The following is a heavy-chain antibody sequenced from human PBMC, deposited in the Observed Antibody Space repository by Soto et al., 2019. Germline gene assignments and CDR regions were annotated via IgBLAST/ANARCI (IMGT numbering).Heavy chain of an antibody. Sequence: SETLSLTCTVSGASISTYYWSWIRQPLGKGLEWIGYISYSGSTNYNPSLKSRVTISFDASKNEISLQVRSATAADAAVYYCARDLKEYCSDGKCNWFDPWSQATLVTVS. V-gene: IGHV4-59*01. CDR2: ISYSGST. CDR1: GASISTYY. D-gene: IGHD2-15*01. CDR3: ARDLKEYCSDGKCNWFDP. J-gene: IGHJ5*02.